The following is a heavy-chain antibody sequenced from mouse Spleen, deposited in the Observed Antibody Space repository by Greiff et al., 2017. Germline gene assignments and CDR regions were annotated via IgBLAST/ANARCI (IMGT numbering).Heavy chain of an antibody. CDR2: INPSTGGT. J-gene: IGHJ1*01. D-gene: IGHD1-1*01. Sequence: VQLQQSGPELVKPGASVKISCKASGYSFTGYYMNWVKQSPEKSLEWIGEINPSTGGTTYNQKFKAKATLTVDKSSSTAYMQLKSLTSEDSAVYYCAREGATYGSSSHWYFDVWGAGTTVTVSS. V-gene: IGHV1-42*01. CDR3: AREGATYGSSSHWYFDV. CDR1: GYSFTGYY.